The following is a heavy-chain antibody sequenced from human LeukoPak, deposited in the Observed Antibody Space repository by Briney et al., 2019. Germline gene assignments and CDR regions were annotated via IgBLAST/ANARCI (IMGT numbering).Heavy chain of an antibody. Sequence: SETLSLTCTVPGGSISSSSYYWGWIRQPPGKGLEWIGSIYYSGSTYYNPSLKSRVTISVDTSKNQFSLKLSSVTAADTAVYYCARQRWFGEYWFDPWGQGTLVTVSS. CDR1: GGSISSSSYY. CDR3: ARQRWFGEYWFDP. J-gene: IGHJ5*02. V-gene: IGHV4-39*01. D-gene: IGHD3-10*01. CDR2: IYYSGST.